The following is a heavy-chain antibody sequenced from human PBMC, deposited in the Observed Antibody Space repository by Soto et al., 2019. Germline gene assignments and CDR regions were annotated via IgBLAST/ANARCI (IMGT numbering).Heavy chain of an antibody. J-gene: IGHJ4*02. CDR2: IYYSGST. CDR1: GGSIRNDYY. V-gene: IGHV4-31*03. Sequence: SETLSLTCTVSGGSIRNDYYWSWIRQHPGKGLEWIGYIYYSGSTFYNPSLKSRVTISVDTSKNQFSLKLSSVTAADTAVYYCAREGAHCSHGVCYNHFDYWGQGTLVTVSS. D-gene: IGHD2-8*01. CDR3: AREGAHCSHGVCYNHFDY.